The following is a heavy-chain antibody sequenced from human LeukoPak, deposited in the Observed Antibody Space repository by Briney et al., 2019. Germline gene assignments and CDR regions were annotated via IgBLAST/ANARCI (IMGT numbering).Heavy chain of an antibody. CDR2: INPNSGGT. D-gene: IGHD3-3*01. J-gene: IGHJ6*03. V-gene: IGHV1-2*02. Sequence: ASVKVSCKASGYTFTGYYMHWVRQAPGQGLEWMGWINPNSGGTNYAQKFQGRVTMTRDTSISTAYMELSRLRSDDTAVYYCARGYYDFWSGDSAYYYYMDVWGKGTTVTVSS. CDR1: GYTFTGYY. CDR3: ARGYYDFWSGDSAYYYYMDV.